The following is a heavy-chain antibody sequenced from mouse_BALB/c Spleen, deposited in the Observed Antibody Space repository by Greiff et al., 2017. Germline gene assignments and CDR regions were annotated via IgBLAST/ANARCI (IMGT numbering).Heavy chain of an antibody. V-gene: IGHV5-17*02. CDR3: ASEYGNYAWFAY. CDR2: ISSGSSTI. D-gene: IGHD2-10*02. J-gene: IGHJ3*01. CDR1: GFTFSSFG. Sequence: EVKLMESGGGLVQPGGSRKLSCAASGFTFSSFGMHWVRQAPEKGLEWVAYISSGSSTIYYADTVKGRFTISRDNPKNTLFLQMTSLRSEDTAMYYCASEYGNYAWFAYWGQGTLVTVSA.